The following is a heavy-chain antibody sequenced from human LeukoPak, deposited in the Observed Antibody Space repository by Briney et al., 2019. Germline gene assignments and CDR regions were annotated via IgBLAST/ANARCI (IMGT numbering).Heavy chain of an antibody. CDR3: AKDRGSRWSFDY. CDR1: GFTFRSCA. D-gene: IGHD6-13*01. J-gene: IGHJ4*02. V-gene: IGHV3-30*18. Sequence: SXRLSCAASGFTFRSCAMHWVRQAPGKGVERVAVISSDGKIKHYADSVKGGFTISRENYKKKLYLQMNSLRAEDTAVYYCAKDRGSRWSFDYSGQGTLVTVSS. CDR2: ISSDGKIK.